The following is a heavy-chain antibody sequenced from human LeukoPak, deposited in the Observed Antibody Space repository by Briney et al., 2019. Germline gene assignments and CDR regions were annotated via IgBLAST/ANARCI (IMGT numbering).Heavy chain of an antibody. V-gene: IGHV3-48*04. Sequence: GGSLRPSCAASGFTFSSYSMNWVRQAPGKGLEWVSFISSSSSTIYYADSVKGRFTISRDNAKNSLYLQMNSLRAEDTAVYYCARDRGGSYSAIDYWGQGTLVTVSS. CDR2: ISSSSSTI. J-gene: IGHJ4*02. D-gene: IGHD1-26*01. CDR1: GFTFSSYS. CDR3: ARDRGGSYSAIDY.